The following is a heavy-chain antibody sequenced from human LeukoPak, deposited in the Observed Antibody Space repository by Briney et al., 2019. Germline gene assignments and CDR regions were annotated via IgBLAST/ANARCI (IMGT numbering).Heavy chain of an antibody. V-gene: IGHV3-48*02. D-gene: IGHD3-10*01. CDR2: ISTSSSTI. CDR3: ARLGAAFDS. Sequence: PGGSLRLSCAASGFTFRRYIMNWVRQAPGKGLEGVSYISTSSSTIYYADSVKGRFTISRDNARNSLYLQMNSLRDEDTAVYYCARLGAAFDSWGQGTMVTVSS. CDR1: GFTFRRYI. J-gene: IGHJ3*02.